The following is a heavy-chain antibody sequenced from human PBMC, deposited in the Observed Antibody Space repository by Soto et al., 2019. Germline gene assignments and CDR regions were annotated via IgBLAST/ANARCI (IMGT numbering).Heavy chain of an antibody. CDR2: INHSGST. D-gene: IGHD2-8*01. Sequence: SETLSLTCAVYGGSFSGYYWSWIRQPPGKGLEWIGEINHSGSTNYNPSLKSRVTISVDTSKNQFSLKLSSVTAADTAVYYCASKANRHYYYYYMDVWGKGTTVTVSS. CDR3: ASKANRHYYYYYMDV. V-gene: IGHV4-34*01. CDR1: GGSFSGYY. J-gene: IGHJ6*03.